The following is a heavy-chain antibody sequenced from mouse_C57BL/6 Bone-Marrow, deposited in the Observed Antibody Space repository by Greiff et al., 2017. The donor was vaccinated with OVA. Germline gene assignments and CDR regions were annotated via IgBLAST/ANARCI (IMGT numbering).Heavy chain of an antibody. D-gene: IGHD1-1*01. Sequence: EVQLQQSGGDFVKPGGSLKLSCAASGFTFSSYGMSWVRQTPDKRLEWVATISSDGSYTYYPDSVKGRFTISRDNAKNTLYLQMSSLKSEDTAMYYCARHYYGSSYYWGQGTTLTVSS. J-gene: IGHJ2*01. CDR2: ISSDGSYT. CDR1: GFTFSSYG. CDR3: ARHYYGSSYY. V-gene: IGHV5-6*01.